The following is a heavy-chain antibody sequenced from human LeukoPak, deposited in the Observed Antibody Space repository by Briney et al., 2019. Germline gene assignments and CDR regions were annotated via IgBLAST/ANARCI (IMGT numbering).Heavy chain of an antibody. D-gene: IGHD5-12*01. J-gene: IGHJ6*03. Sequence: GGSLRLSCAASDFTFGNYWMSWVRQAPGKGLEWVSGISWNSGSIGYADSVKGRFTISRDNAKNSLYLQMNSLRAEDTAVYYCARDGATFSGYDWYYYMDVWGKGTTVTVSS. CDR3: ARDGATFSGYDWYYYMDV. CDR2: ISWNSGSI. CDR1: DFTFGNYW. V-gene: IGHV3-9*01.